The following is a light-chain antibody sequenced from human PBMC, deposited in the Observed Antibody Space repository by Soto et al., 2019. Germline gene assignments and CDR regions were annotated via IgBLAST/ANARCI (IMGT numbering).Light chain of an antibody. J-gene: IGKJ1*01. Sequence: DIQMTQSPSTLSASVGDRVTITCRASQSIRSWLAWYQQKPGKAPKLLIYDVSNLEGGVPSRFSGSGSGTEFTLAISSLQPDDVVTYYCQQYYTFWTFGQGTKVDIK. CDR1: QSIRSW. CDR2: DVS. CDR3: QQYYTFWT. V-gene: IGKV1-5*01.